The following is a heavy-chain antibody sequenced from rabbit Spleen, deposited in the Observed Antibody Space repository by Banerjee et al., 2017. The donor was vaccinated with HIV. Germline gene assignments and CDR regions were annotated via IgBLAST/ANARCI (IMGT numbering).Heavy chain of an antibody. CDR3: ARDTGSSFSSYGMDL. J-gene: IGHJ6*01. V-gene: IGHV1S47*01. CDR2: IDPVFGIT. CDR1: GLDFSSYG. D-gene: IGHD8-1*01. Sequence: QQQVVESGGGLVKPGASLTLSCKASGLDFSSYGVSWVRQAPGKGLEWIGYIDPVFGITYFANWVNGRFTISSHNAQNTLFLQLNSLTVADTATYFCARDTGSSFSSYGMDLWGQGTLVTVS.